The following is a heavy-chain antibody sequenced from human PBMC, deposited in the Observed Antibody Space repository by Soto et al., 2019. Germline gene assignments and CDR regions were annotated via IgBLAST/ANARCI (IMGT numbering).Heavy chain of an antibody. V-gene: IGHV4-4*02. CDR3: ARDEATTTKMGGLDL. CDR2: IYHTGST. D-gene: IGHD4-4*01. Sequence: QVQLRESGPGLVKPSGTLSLTCAVSGGSISTSNWWTWVRQSPGKGLEWIGEIYHTGSTNNNPSLKRHITISVDKTKNQFSLKVTSVTAEDTAEYYCARDEATTTKMGGLDLWGQGISVVVSS. CDR1: GGSISTSNW. J-gene: IGHJ6*02.